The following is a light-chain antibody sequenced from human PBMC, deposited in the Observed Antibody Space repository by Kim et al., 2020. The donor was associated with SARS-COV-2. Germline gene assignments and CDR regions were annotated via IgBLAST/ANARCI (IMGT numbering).Light chain of an antibody. CDR3: QHYNNWPVT. CDR2: GAS. Sequence: VSQGDRATLSCRASQSIGSNLAWYQQKPGQAPRLLIYGASTRATGIPARFSGSGSGTEFTLTISSLQSEDFAGYFCQHYNNWPVTFGGGTKVDIK. J-gene: IGKJ4*01. CDR1: QSIGSN. V-gene: IGKV3-15*01.